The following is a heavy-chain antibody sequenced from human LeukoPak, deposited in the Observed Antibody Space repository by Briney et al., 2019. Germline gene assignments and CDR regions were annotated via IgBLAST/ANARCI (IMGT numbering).Heavy chain of an antibody. CDR1: GFTFDDYA. CDR3: AKPGYSIGPQ. V-gene: IGHV3-9*01. D-gene: IGHD6-19*01. Sequence: GGSLRLSCAASGFTFDDYAMHWVRQAPGKGLEWVSGISWNSGSIGYADSVKGRFTISRDNAKNSLYLQMNSLRAEDTALYYCAKPGYSIGPQWGQGTLVTVSS. CDR2: ISWNSGSI. J-gene: IGHJ4*02.